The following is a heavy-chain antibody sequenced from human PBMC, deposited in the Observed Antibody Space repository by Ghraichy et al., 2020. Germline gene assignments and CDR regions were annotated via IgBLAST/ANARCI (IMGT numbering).Heavy chain of an antibody. V-gene: IGHV3-7*01. J-gene: IGHJ6*02. CDR2: IKQDGSEK. CDR3: ARDDSGHYYDSSGYYYDYYYYYGMDV. D-gene: IGHD3-22*01. CDR1: GFTFSSYW. Sequence: GESLNISCAASGFTFSSYWMSWVRQAPGKGLEWVANIKQDGSEKYYVDSVKGRFTISRDNAKNSLYLQMNSLRAEDTAVYYCARDDSGHYYDSSGYYYDYYYYYGMDVWGQGTTVTVSS.